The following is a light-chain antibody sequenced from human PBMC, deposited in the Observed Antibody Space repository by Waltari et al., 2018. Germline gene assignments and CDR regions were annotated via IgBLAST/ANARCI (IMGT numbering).Light chain of an antibody. CDR3: QQRDSWWT. CDR2: GAS. J-gene: IGKJ1*01. CDR1: QSVSST. V-gene: IGKV3D-15*01. Sequence: MTQSPATLSVSPGERAPLSCRARQSVSSTLAWYPQKPGQPPRPLLYGASTRATATPARFRGSGSGTEFTLAISSLQSEDFAVYYCQQRDSWWTFGQGTKVEIK.